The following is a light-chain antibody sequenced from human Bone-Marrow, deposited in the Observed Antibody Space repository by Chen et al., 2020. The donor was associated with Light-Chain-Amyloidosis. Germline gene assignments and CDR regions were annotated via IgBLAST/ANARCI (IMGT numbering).Light chain of an antibody. CDR3: QQYYSTPIT. Sequence: DIVMTKSPDSLAVSLGERATINCKSSQSVLYSSNNNNYLAWYQHKPGQPPKLLIYWASTRQFGVPDRFSGSGSGTDFTLTISSLQAEDVAVYYCQQYYSTPITFGQGTRLEIK. J-gene: IGKJ5*01. V-gene: IGKV4-1*01. CDR1: QSVLYSSNNNNY. CDR2: WAS.